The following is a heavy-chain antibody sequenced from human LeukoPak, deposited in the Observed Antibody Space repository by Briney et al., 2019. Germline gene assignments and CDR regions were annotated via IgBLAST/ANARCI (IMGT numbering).Heavy chain of an antibody. CDR3: ASQSYAKFDP. D-gene: IGHD3-16*01. V-gene: IGHV3-7*01. CDR2: IQPDGSEQ. J-gene: IGHJ5*02. CDR1: GFTFSTKW. Sequence: GGSLRLSCAASGFTFSTKWMSWVRQTPGKGLEWVGNIQPDGSEQYPVDSVKGRFTISRDNARNSLFLQVNSLRVEDTAVYYCASQSYAKFDPWGQGTLVTVSS.